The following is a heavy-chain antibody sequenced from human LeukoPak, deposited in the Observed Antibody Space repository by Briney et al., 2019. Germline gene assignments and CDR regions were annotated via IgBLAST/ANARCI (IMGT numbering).Heavy chain of an antibody. CDR1: GFTFSTYE. D-gene: IGHD2-21*01. Sequence: GGSLRLSCAASGFTFSTYEMNWVRQVPGKGLEWVSYISSGDNIMFYADSVKGRFIISRDNAKNSLYLQMNSLRAEDTAVYYCARGLALDYWGQGTLVTVSS. CDR2: ISSGDNIM. V-gene: IGHV3-48*03. J-gene: IGHJ4*02. CDR3: ARGLALDY.